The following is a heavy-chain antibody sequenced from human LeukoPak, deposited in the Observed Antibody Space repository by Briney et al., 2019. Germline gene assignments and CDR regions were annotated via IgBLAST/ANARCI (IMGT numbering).Heavy chain of an antibody. D-gene: IGHD3-16*01. V-gene: IGHV1-46*01. CDR3: ARDFGNDYVFSY. Sequence: ASVKVSCRASGYTFTSQCIHWVRQAPGQGLEWMGIINPSGGSTSNAQKFQGRVTMTRDMSTSTVYMELSSLRSEDTAVYYCARDFGNDYVFSYWGQGTLVTVSS. J-gene: IGHJ4*02. CDR1: GYTFTSQC. CDR2: INPSGGST.